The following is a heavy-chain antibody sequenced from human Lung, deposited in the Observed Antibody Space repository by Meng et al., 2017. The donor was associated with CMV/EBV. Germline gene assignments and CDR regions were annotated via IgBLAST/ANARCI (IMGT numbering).Heavy chain of an antibody. V-gene: IGHV4-30-4*01. CDR3: VRGLYYLVGDGYYHDF. Sequence: CSLSRYNYFLSWLRLPPGKGLECVGYFRYSRDTYSIPSLPSRLTVTFDTSKNQFSLRLTSVTAADTAVYYCVRGLYYLVGDGYYHDFWGLGTLVTVSS. D-gene: IGHD2-21*01. J-gene: IGHJ4*02. CDR1: CSLSRYNYF. CDR2: FRYSRDT.